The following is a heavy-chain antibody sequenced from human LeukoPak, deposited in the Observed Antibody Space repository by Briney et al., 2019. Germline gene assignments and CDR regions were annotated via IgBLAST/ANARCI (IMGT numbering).Heavy chain of an antibody. Sequence: GGSLRLSCAAAGFTFRSYAMSWVRQAPGKGLEWVSAISGSASSTYYADSVKGRFTISRDNSKNTLYLQMNSLRADDTAVYYCAKEAVRDMAYDYWGQGTLVIVSS. V-gene: IGHV3-23*01. CDR1: GFTFRSYA. CDR3: AKEAVRDMAYDY. D-gene: IGHD2-15*01. CDR2: ISGSASST. J-gene: IGHJ4*02.